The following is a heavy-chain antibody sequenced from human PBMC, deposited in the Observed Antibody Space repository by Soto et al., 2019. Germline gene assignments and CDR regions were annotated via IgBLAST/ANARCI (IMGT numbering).Heavy chain of an antibody. J-gene: IGHJ4*02. CDR3: ARRDGYKIDY. CDR2: IYPGDSDI. V-gene: IGHV5-51*01. Sequence: GESLKISCKVSGYSFPNYWIGWVRQMPGKGLEWMGIIYPGDSDIRYSPSFQGQVTISADKSISTAYLQWRSQKASDTAMYYCARRDGYKIDYWGQGTLVTVSS. CDR1: GYSFPNYW. D-gene: IGHD5-12*01.